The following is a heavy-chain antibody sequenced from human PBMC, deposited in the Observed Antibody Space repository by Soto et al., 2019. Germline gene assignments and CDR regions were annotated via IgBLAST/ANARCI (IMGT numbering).Heavy chain of an antibody. D-gene: IGHD2-8*01. V-gene: IGHV4-59*01. Sequence: PSETLSLTCSVSGGSISGYYWSWIRQPPGKGLEWIGYAYYSGDTGYNPSLQSRVTMAVDTSKNQVSLKLTSVTAADTAVYYCARDRSTYGGGGTGEVKENWFDPWGQGALVTVSS. CDR2: AYYSGDT. CDR1: GGSISGYY. J-gene: IGHJ5*02. CDR3: ARDRSTYGGGGTGEVKENWFDP.